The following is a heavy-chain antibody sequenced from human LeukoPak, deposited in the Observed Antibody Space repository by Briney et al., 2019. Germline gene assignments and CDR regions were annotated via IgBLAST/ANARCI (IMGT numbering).Heavy chain of an antibody. Sequence: SETLSLTCTVSGASISSSSDYWGWIRQPPGKGLEWIGSIFHSGSTYYNPSLKSRVSISVDTSKNHFSLRLTSVTAADTAVYYCAREGTYGWYNWFDPWGQGTLVTVSS. CDR2: IFHSGST. V-gene: IGHV4-39*02. D-gene: IGHD6-19*01. CDR1: GASISSSSDY. CDR3: AREGTYGWYNWFDP. J-gene: IGHJ5*02.